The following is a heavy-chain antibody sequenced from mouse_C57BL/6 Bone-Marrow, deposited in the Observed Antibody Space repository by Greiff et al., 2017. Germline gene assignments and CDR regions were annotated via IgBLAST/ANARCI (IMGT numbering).Heavy chain of an antibody. CDR2: IRNKANGYTT. D-gene: IGHD1-1*01. J-gene: IGHJ4*01. Sequence: EVQVVESGGGLVQPGGSLSLSCAASGFTFTDYYMSWVRQPPGKALEWLGFIRNKANGYTTEYSASVKGRFTISRDNSQSILYLQMNALRAEDSATYYCARSYYSSSYRAMDYWGQGTSVTVSS. CDR3: ARSYYSSSYRAMDY. CDR1: GFTFTDYY. V-gene: IGHV7-3*01.